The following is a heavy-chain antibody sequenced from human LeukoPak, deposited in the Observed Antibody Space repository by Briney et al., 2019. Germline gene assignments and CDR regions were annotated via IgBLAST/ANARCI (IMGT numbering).Heavy chain of an antibody. Sequence: PGGSLRLSCAASGITFSNYAINWVRQAPGKGLEWVSAISGSGGSTYYAGSVKGRFTISRDNSKNTLYLQMNSLRADDTAVYYCAKGDSSADSPMDVWGTGTTVPVSS. CDR3: AKGDSSADSPMDV. J-gene: IGHJ6*04. D-gene: IGHD3-22*01. CDR2: ISGSGGST. CDR1: GITFSNYA. V-gene: IGHV3-23*01.